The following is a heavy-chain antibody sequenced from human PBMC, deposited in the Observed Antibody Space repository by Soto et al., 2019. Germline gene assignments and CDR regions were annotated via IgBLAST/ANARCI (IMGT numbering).Heavy chain of an antibody. CDR3: ARGLFLLYLDY. D-gene: IGHD3-10*02. J-gene: IGHJ4*02. CDR2: IIPIFGTE. V-gene: IGHV1-69*01. Sequence: QVQLVQSGAEVKKPGSSVKVSCKASGGTFSSYAISWVRQAPGQGLEWMGGIIPIFGTENYAQTFQGRVTITADESTSTADMELSRRRADDTAVYCCARGLFLLYLDYWGQGTLVTVSS. CDR1: GGTFSSYA.